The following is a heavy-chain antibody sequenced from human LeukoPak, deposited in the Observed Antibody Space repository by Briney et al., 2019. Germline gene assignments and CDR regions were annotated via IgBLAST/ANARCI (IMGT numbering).Heavy chain of an antibody. Sequence: SETLSLTCTVSGGSISSGDYYWSWIRQPPGKGLEWIGYIYYSGSTYYNPSLKSRVTISVDTSKNQFSLKLSSVTAADTAVYYCARGGMDGIVVVPAFDYWGQGTLVTVSS. V-gene: IGHV4-30-4*08. J-gene: IGHJ4*02. D-gene: IGHD2-2*01. CDR3: ARGGMDGIVVVPAFDY. CDR1: GGSISSGDYY. CDR2: IYYSGST.